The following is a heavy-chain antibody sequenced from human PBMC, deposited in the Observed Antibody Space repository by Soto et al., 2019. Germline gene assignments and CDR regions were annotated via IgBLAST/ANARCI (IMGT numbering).Heavy chain of an antibody. CDR3: ARQVRRDGYNPFDY. V-gene: IGHV4-59*01. Sequence: SETLSLTCTVSGGSISSYYWSWIRQPPGKGLEWIGYIYYSGSTNYNPSLKSRVTISVDTSKNQFSLKLSSVTAADTAVYYCARQVRRDGYNPFDYWGQGTLVTVSS. CDR1: GGSISSYY. J-gene: IGHJ4*02. D-gene: IGHD5-12*01. CDR2: IYYSGST.